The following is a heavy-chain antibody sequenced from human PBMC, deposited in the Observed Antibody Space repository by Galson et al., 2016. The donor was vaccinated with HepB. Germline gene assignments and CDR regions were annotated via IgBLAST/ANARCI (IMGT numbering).Heavy chain of an antibody. J-gene: IGHJ4*02. CDR2: IFDTGST. Sequence: SETLSLTCTVSGSSISSYFWSWIRQPPGKGLEWIGYIFDTGSTKYNPSLESRVTISVDTSTKQFSLKLNSVTAVDTAVYYCARGPLWFGDIDSWGQGTLVTVSP. CDR3: ARGPLWFGDIDS. D-gene: IGHD3-10*01. CDR1: GSSISSYF. V-gene: IGHV4-59*01.